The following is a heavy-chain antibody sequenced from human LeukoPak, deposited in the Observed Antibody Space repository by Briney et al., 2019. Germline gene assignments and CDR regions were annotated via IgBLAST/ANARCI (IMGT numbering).Heavy chain of an antibody. CDR3: ARVYGSGRPYTTLCYYYGMDV. D-gene: IGHD3-10*01. CDR2: IYYSGST. V-gene: IGHV4-59*01. J-gene: IGHJ6*02. Sequence: SETLSLTCTVSGGSISSYYWSWIRQPPGKGLEWIGYIYYSGSTNYNPSLKSRVTISVDTSKNQFSLKLSSVTAADTAVYYCARVYGSGRPYTTLCYYYGMDVRGQGTTVTVSS. CDR1: GGSISSYY.